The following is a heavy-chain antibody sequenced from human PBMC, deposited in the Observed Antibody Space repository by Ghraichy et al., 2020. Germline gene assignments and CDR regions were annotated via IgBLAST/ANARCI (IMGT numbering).Heavy chain of an antibody. CDR1: GFTFSRYA. CDR3: AKDVGYTPYYFDS. Sequence: GSLNISCGASGFTFSRYAMNWVRQAPGKGLEWVAALGGRGGGAYYAQSVKGRFTISRDDSENTVYLQMSSLTAEDTAIYYCAKDVGYTPYYFDSWGQGTLVTVSS. CDR2: LGGRGGGA. V-gene: IGHV3-23*01. J-gene: IGHJ4*02. D-gene: IGHD2-8*01.